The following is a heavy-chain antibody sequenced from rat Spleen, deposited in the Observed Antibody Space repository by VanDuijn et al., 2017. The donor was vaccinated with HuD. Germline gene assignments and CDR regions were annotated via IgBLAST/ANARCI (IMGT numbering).Heavy chain of an antibody. V-gene: IGHV5-31*01. D-gene: IGHD1-11*01. Sequence: EVQLVESGGGLVQPGRSLKLSCVTSGFTFTNYWMTWIRQAPGKGLEWVASIAVTGDDTYYPDSVKGRFTISRDNAKSTLYLQMNSLRSEDTATYYCTAGGGYWDYWGQGVMVTVSS. CDR2: IAVTGDDT. CDR1: GFTFTNYW. CDR3: TAGGGYWDY. J-gene: IGHJ2*01.